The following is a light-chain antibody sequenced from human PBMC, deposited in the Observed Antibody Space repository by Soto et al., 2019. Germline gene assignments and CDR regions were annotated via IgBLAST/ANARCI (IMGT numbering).Light chain of an antibody. J-gene: IGKJ5*01. CDR3: QQYHRSPIT. CDR1: QSLNND. Sequence: VQIAQCPSTLSASLGDRVTITCRASQSLNNDLYWYQQKPGKAPNLLIYDASTLERGVPSRLRGTGYGTELTIAINSMQTDDFETYYCQQYHRSPITFGHGTRLEI. CDR2: DAS. V-gene: IGKV1-5*01.